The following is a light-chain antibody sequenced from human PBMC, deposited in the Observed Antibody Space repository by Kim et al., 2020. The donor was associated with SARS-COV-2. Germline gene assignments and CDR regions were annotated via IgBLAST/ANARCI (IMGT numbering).Light chain of an antibody. V-gene: IGLV2-11*01. CDR3: SSYATTVV. Sequence: SPGQSVTISCTGTRRDVGDYNFISWYQQHPGKAPKLMIYDVSERPSGVPDRFSGSKSGNTASLTVSGLQAEDEADYYCSSYATTVVFGGGTQLTVL. CDR2: DVS. J-gene: IGLJ2*01. CDR1: RRDVGDYNF.